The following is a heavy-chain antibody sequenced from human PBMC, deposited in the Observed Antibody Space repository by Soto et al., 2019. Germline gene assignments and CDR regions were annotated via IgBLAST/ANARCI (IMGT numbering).Heavy chain of an antibody. CDR3: ARRVGYCSSTSCFNFWFDP. V-gene: IGHV4-39*01. J-gene: IGHJ5*02. CDR2: IYYSGST. CDR1: GGSISSSSYY. D-gene: IGHD2-2*01. Sequence: QLQLQESGPGLVKPSETLSLTCTVSGGSISSSSYYWGWIRQPPGKGLEWIGSIYYSGSTYYNPSLKSRVTISVDTSKNQFSLKLSSVTAADPAVYYCARRVGYCSSTSCFNFWFDPWGQGTLVTVSS.